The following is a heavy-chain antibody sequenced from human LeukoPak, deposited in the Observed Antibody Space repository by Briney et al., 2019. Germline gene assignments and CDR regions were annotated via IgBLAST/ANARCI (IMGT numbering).Heavy chain of an antibody. CDR3: AREGVAGTLDY. Sequence: SETLSLTCTVSGGSISSYYWSWIRQPPGKGLEWIGYIYYSGNTNYNPSLKSRVTISVDTSKNQFSLKLSSVTAADTAVYYCAREGVAGTLDYWGQGTLVTVSP. CDR1: GGSISSYY. V-gene: IGHV4-59*01. D-gene: IGHD6-19*01. J-gene: IGHJ4*02. CDR2: IYYSGNT.